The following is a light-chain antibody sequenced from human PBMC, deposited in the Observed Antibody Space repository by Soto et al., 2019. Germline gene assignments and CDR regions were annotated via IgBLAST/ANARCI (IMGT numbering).Light chain of an antibody. CDR3: GTWDSSLSAVV. CDR2: DNN. CDR1: SSNIGSNY. V-gene: IGLV1-51*01. Sequence: QSVLTQPPSMSAAPGQKVTISCSGSSSNIGSNYVSWYQQLPGTAPKLLIYDNNKRPSGIPDRFSGSKSGTSATLGITGLQTGDEADYYCGTWDSSLSAVVFGGGTKVTVL. J-gene: IGLJ2*01.